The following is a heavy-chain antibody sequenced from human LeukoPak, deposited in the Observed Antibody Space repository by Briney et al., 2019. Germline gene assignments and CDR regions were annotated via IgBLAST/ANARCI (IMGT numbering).Heavy chain of an antibody. J-gene: IGHJ4*02. Sequence: SETLSLTCTVSGGSISSCYWSWIRQPAGKGLEWIGRIYTSGSTNYNPSLKGRVTMSVDTSKNQFSLKVSSVTAADTAVYYCARAGWNYEKDYWGQGTLVTVSS. D-gene: IGHD1-7*01. CDR3: ARAGWNYEKDY. CDR2: IYTSGST. CDR1: GGSISSCY. V-gene: IGHV4-4*07.